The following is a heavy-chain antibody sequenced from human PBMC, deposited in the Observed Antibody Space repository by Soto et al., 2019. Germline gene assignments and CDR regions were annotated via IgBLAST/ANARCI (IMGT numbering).Heavy chain of an antibody. Sequence: GGSLRLSCIASGFTFGDYAMSWFRQAPGKGLEWVGFIRSKAYGGTTEYAASVKGRFTISRDDSKSIAYLQMNSLKTEDTAVYYCTRDKDNWNDEGYYYYMDVWGKGTTVTVSS. CDR3: TRDKDNWNDEGYYYYMDV. CDR1: GFTFGDYA. V-gene: IGHV3-49*03. CDR2: IRSKAYGGTT. D-gene: IGHD1-1*01. J-gene: IGHJ6*03.